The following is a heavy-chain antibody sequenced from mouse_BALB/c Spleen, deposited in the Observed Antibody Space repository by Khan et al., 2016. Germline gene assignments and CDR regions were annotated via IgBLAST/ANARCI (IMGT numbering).Heavy chain of an antibody. D-gene: IGHD2-12*01. CDR2: ISYSGIT. CDR1: GYSITSDYA. CDR3: AYDSYDAWFPD. J-gene: IGHJ3*01. Sequence: EVQLQESGPGLVKPSQSLSLTCTVTGYSITSDYAWNWIRQFPGNKLEWMGYISYSGITSYNPSLKRRISITRDPSQNQFFLQLSSVTTADTATYYGAYDSYDAWFPDWGQGTLVTGSA. V-gene: IGHV3-2*02.